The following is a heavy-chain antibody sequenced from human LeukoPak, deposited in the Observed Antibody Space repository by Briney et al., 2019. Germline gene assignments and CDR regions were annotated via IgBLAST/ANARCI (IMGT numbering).Heavy chain of an antibody. J-gene: IGHJ4*02. CDR1: GYTFTDYY. CDR3: ARRGSSWYYFDY. CDR2: INPNSGGT. Sequence: ASVKVSCKASGYTFTDYYMHWVRQAPGQGLEWMGWINPNSGGTNYAQKFQGRVTMTRDTSISTAYMELSRLRFDDTAVYYCARRGSSWYYFDYWGQGTLVTVSS. V-gene: IGHV1-2*02. D-gene: IGHD6-13*01.